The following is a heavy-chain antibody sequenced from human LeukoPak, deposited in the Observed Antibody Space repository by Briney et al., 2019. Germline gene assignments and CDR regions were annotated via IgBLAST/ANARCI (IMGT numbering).Heavy chain of an antibody. V-gene: IGHV3-23*01. J-gene: IGHJ5*02. Sequence: GGSLRLSCAASGFTVSSNYMSWVRQAPGKGLEWVSAISGSGGSTYYADSVKGRFTISRDNSKNTLYLQMNSLRAEDTAVYYCAKPRAFPSVYNWNYGEGNWFDPWGQGTLVTVSS. CDR1: GFTVSSNY. CDR3: AKPRAFPSVYNWNYGEGNWFDP. CDR2: ISGSGGST. D-gene: IGHD1-7*01.